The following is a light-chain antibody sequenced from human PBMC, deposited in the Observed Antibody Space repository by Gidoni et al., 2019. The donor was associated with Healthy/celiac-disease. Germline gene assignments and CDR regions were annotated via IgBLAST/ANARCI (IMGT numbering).Light chain of an antibody. J-gene: IGKJ2*02. CDR2: GAS. Sequence: EIVLTPHPATLSVSPGERATLSCRASQSVSSNLAWYQQKPGQAPRRLIYGASTRATGIPARCSGSGSGTEFTLTISSLQSEDFAVYYCQQYNNWPRSTFGQGTKLEIK. CDR1: QSVSSN. V-gene: IGKV3-15*01. CDR3: QQYNNWPRST.